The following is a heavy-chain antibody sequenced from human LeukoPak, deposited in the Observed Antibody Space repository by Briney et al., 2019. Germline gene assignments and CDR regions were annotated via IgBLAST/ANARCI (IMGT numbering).Heavy chain of an antibody. CDR3: ARGRPATAISYPFDY. J-gene: IGHJ4*02. CDR2: INHSGST. CDR1: GGSFSGYY. V-gene: IGHV4-34*01. D-gene: IGHD2-2*02. Sequence: SETLSLACAVYGGSFSGYYWSWIRQPPGKGLEWIGEINHSGSTNYNPSLKSRVTISVDTSKNQFSLKLSSVTAADTAVYYCARGRPATAISYPFDYWGQGTLVTVSS.